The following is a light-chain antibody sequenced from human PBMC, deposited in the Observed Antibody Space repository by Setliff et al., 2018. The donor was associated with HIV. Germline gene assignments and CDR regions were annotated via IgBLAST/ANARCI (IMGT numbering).Light chain of an antibody. CDR3: SSHSSGTALVL. V-gene: IGLV2-14*03. CDR2: DVR. Sequence: QSALTQPASVSGSPGQSITISCAGSTSDITYSYVSWYQQHSGKAPRLSIYDVRARPSGVSNRFSGSKSGDTASLTISDLQPEDEADYYCSSHSSGTALVLFGGETKGTV. J-gene: IGLJ2*01. CDR1: TSDITYSY.